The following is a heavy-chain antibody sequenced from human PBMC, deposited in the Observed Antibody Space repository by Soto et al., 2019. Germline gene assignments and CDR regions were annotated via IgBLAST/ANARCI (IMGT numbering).Heavy chain of an antibody. CDR2: INAGNGNT. CDR3: ARDQGLLRYFDWLPTFDY. V-gene: IGHV1-3*01. D-gene: IGHD3-9*01. J-gene: IGHJ4*02. CDR1: GYTFTSYA. Sequence: ASVKVSCKASGYTFTSYAMHWVRQAPGQRLEWMGWINAGNGNTKYSQKFQGRVTITRDTSASTAYMELSSLRSEDTAVYYCARDQGLLRYFDWLPTFDYWGQGTLVTVSS.